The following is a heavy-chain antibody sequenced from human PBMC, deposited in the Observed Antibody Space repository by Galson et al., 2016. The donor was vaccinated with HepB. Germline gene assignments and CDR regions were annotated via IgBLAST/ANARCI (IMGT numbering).Heavy chain of an antibody. Sequence: SLRLSCAASGFTFNTYEINWVRQAPGKGLEWVLYISDSGHTIYYADSVRGRFTISRDNAKSSVNLQMNSLRAENTAVYFCARTRRDRYYYGSGTFTNAFDLWGQGTVVSVSS. CDR2: ISDSGHTI. CDR1: GFTFNTYE. CDR3: ARTRRDRYYYGSGTFTNAFDL. D-gene: IGHD3-10*01. V-gene: IGHV3-48*03. J-gene: IGHJ3*01.